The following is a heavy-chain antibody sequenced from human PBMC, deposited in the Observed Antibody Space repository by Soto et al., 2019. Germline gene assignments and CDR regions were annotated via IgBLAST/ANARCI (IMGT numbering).Heavy chain of an antibody. CDR2: INPSGGST. CDR1: AYTFTSYY. V-gene: IGHV1-46*01. CDR3: ARGGDNVLRFLEWSLASYYYYGMDV. D-gene: IGHD3-3*01. J-gene: IGHJ6*02. Sequence: ASVNVSCNASAYTFTSYYMHWVRQAPGQGLEWMGIINPSGGSTSYAQKFQGRVTMTRDTSTSTVYMELSSLRSEDTAVYYCARGGDNVLRFLEWSLASYYYYGMDVWGQGTTVTVSS.